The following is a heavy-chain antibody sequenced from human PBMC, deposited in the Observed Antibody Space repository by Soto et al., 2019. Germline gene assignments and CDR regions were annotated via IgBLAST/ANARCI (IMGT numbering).Heavy chain of an antibody. V-gene: IGHV3-21*01. CDR1: GFMFSTCV. J-gene: IGHJ4*01. CDR3: AREDGIAGETSPFHY. Sequence: GGSLRLSCATSGFMFSTCVMNWVRQAPGKGLEWVSSINGRSNYKYYANSVRGRFTISRDNAKNSLFLQMSSLTAEDTAVYYCAREDGIAGETSPFHYWGPGTLVTVS. D-gene: IGHD1-26*01. CDR2: INGRSNYK.